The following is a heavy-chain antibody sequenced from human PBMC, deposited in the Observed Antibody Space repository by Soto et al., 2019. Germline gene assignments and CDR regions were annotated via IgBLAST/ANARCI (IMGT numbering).Heavy chain of an antibody. CDR3: AXGISTRIPGLYYYGMDV. Sequence: AVKVSCKASGGTFSSYAISWVRQAPGQGLEWMGGIIPIFGTANYAQKFQGRVTITADESTSTAYMELSSLRSEDTAVYYCAXGISTRIPGLYYYGMDVWGQGTTVTVSS. J-gene: IGHJ6*02. D-gene: IGHD3-22*01. CDR2: IIPIFGTA. V-gene: IGHV1-69*13. CDR1: GGTFSSYA.